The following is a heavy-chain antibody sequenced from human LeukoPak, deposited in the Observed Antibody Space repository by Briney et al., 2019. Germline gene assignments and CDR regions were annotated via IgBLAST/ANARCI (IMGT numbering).Heavy chain of an antibody. D-gene: IGHD3-9*01. Sequence: ASVKVSCKASGGTFSSYAISWVRQAPGQGLEWMGGIIPIFGTANYAQKFQGRVTMTRNTSISTAYMELSSLRSEDTAVYYCARTYYDILAGYLGFDPWGQGTLVTVSS. V-gene: IGHV1-69*05. CDR3: ARTYYDILAGYLGFDP. CDR1: GGTFSSYA. J-gene: IGHJ5*02. CDR2: IIPIFGTA.